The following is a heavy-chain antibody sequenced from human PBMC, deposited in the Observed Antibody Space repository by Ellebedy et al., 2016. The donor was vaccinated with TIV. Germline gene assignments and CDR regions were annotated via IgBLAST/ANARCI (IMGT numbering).Heavy chain of an antibody. CDR1: GFALENFA. CDR2: ISWNSGSI. V-gene: IGHV3-9*01. CDR3: AKDVSPWWELLDY. J-gene: IGHJ4*02. D-gene: IGHD1-26*01. Sequence: GGSLRLSCEASGFALENFAIHGARHAPGKARRGVSGISWNSGSIGYADSVKGGFTISRDNAKNSLYLQMNSLRAEDTALYYCAKDVSPWWELLDYWGQGTLVTVSS.